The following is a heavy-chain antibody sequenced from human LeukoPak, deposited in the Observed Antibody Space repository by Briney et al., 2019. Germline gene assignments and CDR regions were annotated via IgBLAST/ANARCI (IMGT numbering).Heavy chain of an antibody. J-gene: IGHJ5*02. CDR3: AREDVPHYYNSPVVGWFDP. V-gene: IGHV3-48*03. CDR2: ISGSGAAA. CDR1: GFTFSTSD. D-gene: IGHD3-10*01. Sequence: PGGSLRLSCAASGFTFSTSDMHWVRQAPGKGLEWIACISGSGAAAYYADSVKGRFTISRDDATNSLYLQMNNLRVADTALYYCAREDVPHYYNSPVVGWFDPWGQGTLVTVSP.